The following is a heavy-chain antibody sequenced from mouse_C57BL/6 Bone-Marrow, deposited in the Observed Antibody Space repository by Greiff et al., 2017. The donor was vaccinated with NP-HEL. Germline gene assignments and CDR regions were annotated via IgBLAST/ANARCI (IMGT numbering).Heavy chain of an antibody. V-gene: IGHV2-2*01. CDR2: IWSGGST. J-gene: IGHJ3*01. CDR3: AGTYYDYDGGFAY. Sequence: QVQLKESGPGLVQPSQSLSITCTVSGFSLTSYGVHWVRQSPGKGLEWLGVIWSGGSTDYNAAFISRLSISKDNSKSQVFFKMNSLQADDTAIYYCAGTYYDYDGGFAYWGQGTLVTVSA. D-gene: IGHD2-4*01. CDR1: GFSLTSYG.